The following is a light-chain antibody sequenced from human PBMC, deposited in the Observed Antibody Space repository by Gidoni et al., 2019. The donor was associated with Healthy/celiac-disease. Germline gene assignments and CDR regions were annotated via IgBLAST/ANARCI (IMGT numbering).Light chain of an antibody. CDR3: QQSYSTPRYT. Sequence: IQLTQSPSSLPASVGDRVTITCRASQSISSYLNWYQQKPGKAPKLLIYAASSLQSGVPSRFSGSGSGTDFTLTISSLQPEDFATYYCQQSYSTPRYTFGQGTKLEIK. CDR2: AAS. CDR1: QSISSY. V-gene: IGKV1-39*01. J-gene: IGKJ2*01.